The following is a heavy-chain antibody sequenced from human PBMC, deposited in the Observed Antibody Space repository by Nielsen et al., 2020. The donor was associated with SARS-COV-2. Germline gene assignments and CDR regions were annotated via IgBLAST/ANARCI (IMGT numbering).Heavy chain of an antibody. D-gene: IGHD6-13*01. CDR1: GGSFSGYY. Sequence: SETLSLTCAVYGGSFSGYYWSWIRQPPGKGLEWIGYIYYSGSTNYNPSLKSRVTISVDTSKNQFSLKLSSVTAADTAVYYCARGYSSSWYQYYYYGMDVWGQGTTVTVSS. CDR3: ARGYSSSWYQYYYYGMDV. J-gene: IGHJ6*02. CDR2: IYYSGST. V-gene: IGHV4-59*13.